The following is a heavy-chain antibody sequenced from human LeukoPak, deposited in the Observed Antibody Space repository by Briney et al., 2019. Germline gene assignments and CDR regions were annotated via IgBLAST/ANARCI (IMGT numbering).Heavy chain of an antibody. Sequence: EASVKVSFKASGYTFTGYYMHWVRQAPGQGLEWMGWINPNSGGTNYAQKFQGRVTMTRDTSISTVYMELSRLRSDDTAVYYCARDPVDTAMVTGGYWGQGTLVTVSS. CDR3: ARDPVDTAMVTGGY. J-gene: IGHJ4*02. D-gene: IGHD5-18*01. CDR1: GYTFTGYY. CDR2: INPNSGGT. V-gene: IGHV1-2*02.